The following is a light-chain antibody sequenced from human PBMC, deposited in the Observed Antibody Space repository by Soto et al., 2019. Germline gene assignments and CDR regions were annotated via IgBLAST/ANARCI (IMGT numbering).Light chain of an antibody. CDR2: DAS. J-gene: IGKJ4*01. V-gene: IGKV1-5*01. CDR1: QSISSW. CDR3: QQYNSYSLT. Sequence: DIPMTQSPSTLSASVGDIVTITCRASQSISSWLAWYQQKPGKAPKILIYDASGLESGVPSRFSGSGSGTEFTLTISSLQPDDVATYYCQQYNSYSLTLGGGTKVDIK.